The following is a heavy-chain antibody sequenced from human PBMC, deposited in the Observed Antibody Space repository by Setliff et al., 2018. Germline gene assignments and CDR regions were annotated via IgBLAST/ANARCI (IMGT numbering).Heavy chain of an antibody. V-gene: IGHV7-4-1*02. D-gene: IGHD3-10*01. Sequence: ASVKVSCKASGFVFTNYAITWVRQAPGQGLEWMGWINTNTGNPSYAQGFTGRFVFSLDTSVSTAYLQISSLKAEDTALYYCARASRFGTIKYRGDYYMDVWGKGTTVTVSS. CDR2: INTNTGNP. CDR1: GFVFTNYA. CDR3: ARASRFGTIKYRGDYYMDV. J-gene: IGHJ6*03.